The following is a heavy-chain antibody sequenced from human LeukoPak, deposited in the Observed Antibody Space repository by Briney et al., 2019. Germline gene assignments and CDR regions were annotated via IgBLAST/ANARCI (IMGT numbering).Heavy chain of an antibody. D-gene: IGHD6-13*01. CDR3: ARTYSSSWHNFDY. V-gene: IGHV4-59*01. CDR1: GGSIKTYY. Sequence: SETLSLTCSVSGGSIKTYYWNWIRQPPGKGLEWIGYIYYSGITNYNPSLRSRVTISVDTSKKQFSLKLSSVTAADTAVYYCARTYSSSWHNFDYWGQGTLVTVSS. CDR2: IYYSGIT. J-gene: IGHJ4*02.